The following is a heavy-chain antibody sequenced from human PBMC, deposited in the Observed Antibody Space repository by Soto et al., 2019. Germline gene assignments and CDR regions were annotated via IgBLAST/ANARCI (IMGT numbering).Heavy chain of an antibody. D-gene: IGHD3-16*01. V-gene: IGHV3-53*04. CDR1: GIPVSSNY. CDR2: LHSGGDT. J-gene: IGHJ6*02. CDR3: ARDGPYYVASRMDV. Sequence: EVQLVESGGGLVQPGGSLRLSCAASGIPVSSNYMTWVRQAPGKGLEWVSVLHSGGDTYYANSVKGRFTISRHDSTNTLFLQMNSLTPEDTAVYYCARDGPYYVASRMDVWGQGTTVTVSS.